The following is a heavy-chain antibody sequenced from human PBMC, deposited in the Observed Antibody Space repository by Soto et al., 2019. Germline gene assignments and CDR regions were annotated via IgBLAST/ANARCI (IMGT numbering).Heavy chain of an antibody. CDR2: IRSKANSYAT. CDR1: GFTFSGSA. V-gene: IGHV3-73*01. Sequence: PGGSLRLSCAASGFTFSGSAMHWVRQASGKGLEWVGRIRSKANSYATAYAASVKGRFTISRDDSKNTAYLQMNSLKTEDTAVYYCTRPSERFGELNSWFDPWGQGTLVTVSS. J-gene: IGHJ5*02. CDR3: TRPSERFGELNSWFDP. D-gene: IGHD3-10*01.